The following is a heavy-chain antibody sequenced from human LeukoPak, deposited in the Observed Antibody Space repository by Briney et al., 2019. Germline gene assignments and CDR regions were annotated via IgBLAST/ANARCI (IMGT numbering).Heavy chain of an antibody. CDR1: GFTFSSYW. V-gene: IGHV3-74*01. CDR3: ARDLGLYYYGSGSPFDY. J-gene: IGHJ4*02. Sequence: HPGGSLRLSCAASGFTFSSYWMHWVRQAPGKGLVWVSRINSDGSSTSYADSVKGRFTISRDNAKNTLYLQMNSLRAEDTAVYYCARDLGLYYYGSGSPFDYWGQGTLVTVSS. D-gene: IGHD3-10*01. CDR2: INSDGSST.